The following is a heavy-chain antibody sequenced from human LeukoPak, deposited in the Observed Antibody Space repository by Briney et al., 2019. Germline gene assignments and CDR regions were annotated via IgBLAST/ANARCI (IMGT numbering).Heavy chain of an antibody. J-gene: IGHJ5*02. CDR3: ARDAGYRSRLNYFDP. Sequence: SETLSLTCTVSGGSISNYYWSWLRQSPGKELEWIAHVYYTGTTIYSPSLKSRLTVSVDPSKNQFSLNLSSVTAADTAVYYCARDAGYRSRLNYFDPWGQGTLVTASS. CDR1: GGSISNYY. CDR2: VYYTGTT. V-gene: IGHV4-59*01. D-gene: IGHD5-24*01.